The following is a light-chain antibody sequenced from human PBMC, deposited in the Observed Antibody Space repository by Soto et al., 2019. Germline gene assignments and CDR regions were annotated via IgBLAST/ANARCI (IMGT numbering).Light chain of an antibody. CDR2: DAS. J-gene: IGKJ2*01. CDR1: QSISTW. CDR3: QQYNSYPST. Sequence: DIQMTQSPPTVSASVGDGVTITCRASQSISTWLAWYQQKPGNAPKLLIYDASTLESGVPSGFSGSGSGTEFTLTISSLQPDDFATYYCQQYNSYPSTFGQGTKLEIK. V-gene: IGKV1-5*01.